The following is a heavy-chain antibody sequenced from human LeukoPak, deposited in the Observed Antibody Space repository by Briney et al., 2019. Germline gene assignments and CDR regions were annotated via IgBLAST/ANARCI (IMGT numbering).Heavy chain of an antibody. V-gene: IGHV3-7*01. J-gene: IGHJ4*02. Sequence: PGGSLRLSCAASGFTFSNYWMGWVRQAPGKGLEWVANIKEDGSGKYYVDSVKGRFTISRDNAKNSLYLQMNSLRAEDTAVYYCAKDEIAAAANYWGQGTLVTVSS. CDR3: AKDEIAAAANY. CDR2: IKEDGSGK. CDR1: GFTFSNYW. D-gene: IGHD6-13*01.